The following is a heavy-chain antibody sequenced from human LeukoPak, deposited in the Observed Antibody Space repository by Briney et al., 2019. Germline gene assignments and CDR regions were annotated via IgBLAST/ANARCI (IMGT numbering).Heavy chain of an antibody. CDR1: GGSFSGYY. CDR3: ARDHGDGYNFDC. J-gene: IGHJ4*02. CDR2: INHSGST. V-gene: IGHV4-34*01. D-gene: IGHD5-24*01. Sequence: SETLSLTCAVYGGSFSGYYWSWIRQPPGKGLEWIGEINHSGSTNYNPSLKSRVTISLDTSKNQFSLKLSSVTAADTAVYYCARDHGDGYNFDCWGQGTLVTVSS.